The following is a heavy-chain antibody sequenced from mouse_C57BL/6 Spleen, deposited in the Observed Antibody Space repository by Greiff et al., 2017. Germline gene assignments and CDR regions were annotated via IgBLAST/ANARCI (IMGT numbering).Heavy chain of an antibody. J-gene: IGHJ4*01. CDR1: GYTFTSYW. Sequence: QVQLQQPGAELVKPGASVKLSCKASGYTFTSYWMHWVKQRPGQGLEWIGMIHPNSGSTNYNEKFKSKATLTVDKSSSTAYMQLSSLTSEDSAVYYCARSRYYGSSYDYYAMDYWGQGTSVTGSS. V-gene: IGHV1-64*01. CDR2: IHPNSGST. D-gene: IGHD1-1*01. CDR3: ARSRYYGSSYDYYAMDY.